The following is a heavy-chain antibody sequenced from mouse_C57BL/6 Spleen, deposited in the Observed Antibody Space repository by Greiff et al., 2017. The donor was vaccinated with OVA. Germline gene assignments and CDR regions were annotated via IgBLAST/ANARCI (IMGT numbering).Heavy chain of an antibody. Sequence: VQLQQPGAELVKPGASVKMSCKASGYTFTSYWITWVKQRPGQGLEWIGDIYPGSGSTNYNEKFKSKATLTVATSSSTAYMQLSSLTSEDSAVYYCARRGYGSSYNWDFDVWGTGTTVTVSS. CDR3: ARRGYGSSYNWDFDV. CDR1: GYTFTSYW. V-gene: IGHV1-55*01. D-gene: IGHD1-1*01. J-gene: IGHJ1*03. CDR2: IYPGSGST.